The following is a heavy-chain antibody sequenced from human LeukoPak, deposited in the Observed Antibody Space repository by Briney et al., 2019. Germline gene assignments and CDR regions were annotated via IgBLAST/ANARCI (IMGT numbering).Heavy chain of an antibody. CDR1: GGSISSSSYY. CDR2: IYYSGST. CDR3: ARARLAARPGGYYFDY. D-gene: IGHD6-6*01. Sequence: PSETLSLTCTVSGGSISSSSYYWGWIRQPPGKGLEWIGSIYYSGSTYYNPSLKSRVTISVDTSKNQFSLKLSSVTAADTAVYYCARARLAARPGGYYFDYWGQGTLVTVSS. V-gene: IGHV4-39*07. J-gene: IGHJ4*02.